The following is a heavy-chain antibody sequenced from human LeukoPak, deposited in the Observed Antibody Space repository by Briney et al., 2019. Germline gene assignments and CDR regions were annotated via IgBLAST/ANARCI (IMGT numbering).Heavy chain of an antibody. CDR2: ISYDGSNK. J-gene: IGHJ4*02. Sequence: PGGSLRLSCAASGFTFSSYAMHWVRQDPGKGLEWVAVISYDGSNKYYADSVKGRFTISRDNSKNTLYLQMNSLRAEDTAVYYCARDSLPVELYYFDYWGQGTLFTVSS. V-gene: IGHV3-30-3*01. D-gene: IGHD2-2*01. CDR3: ARDSLPVELYYFDY. CDR1: GFTFSSYA.